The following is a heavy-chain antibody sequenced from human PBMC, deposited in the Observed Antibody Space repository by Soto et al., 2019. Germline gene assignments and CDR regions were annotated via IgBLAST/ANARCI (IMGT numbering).Heavy chain of an antibody. CDR3: ARWGIAVAGPNFDY. D-gene: IGHD6-19*01. J-gene: IGHJ4*02. CDR2: IYYSGST. Sequence: SETLSLTCTVSGGSISSYYWSWIRQPPGKGLEWIGYIYYSGSTNYNPSLKSQVTISVDTSKNQFSLKLSSVTAADTAVYYCARWGIAVAGPNFDYWGQGTLVTVSS. V-gene: IGHV4-59*08. CDR1: GGSISSYY.